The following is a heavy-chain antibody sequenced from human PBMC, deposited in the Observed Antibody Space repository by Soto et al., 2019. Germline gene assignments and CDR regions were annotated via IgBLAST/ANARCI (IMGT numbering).Heavy chain of an antibody. D-gene: IGHD3-9*01. CDR2: ISGSGGST. Sequence: VRQAPGKGLEWVSAISGSGGSTYYADSVKGRFTISRDNSKNTLYLQMNSLRAEDTAVYYCAKDRRYFDWLLYPFDYWGQGTLVTVSS. V-gene: IGHV3-23*01. CDR3: AKDRRYFDWLLYPFDY. J-gene: IGHJ4*02.